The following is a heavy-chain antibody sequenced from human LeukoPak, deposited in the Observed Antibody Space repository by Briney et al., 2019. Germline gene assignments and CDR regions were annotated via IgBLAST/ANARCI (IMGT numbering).Heavy chain of an antibody. CDR2: IYTSGST. J-gene: IGHJ4*02. V-gene: IGHV4-4*07. CDR3: ARSYYHKVGFYYHYFDY. Sequence: SETLSLTCTVSGGSIRGDYWSWIRHPARQGLERSGRIYTSGSTNYNPSLSSRVTISVYKSKNKIPLKLTSVTAADTAVYYCARSYYHKVGFYYHYFDYWGQGILVTVSS. CDR1: GGSIRGDY. D-gene: IGHD3-22*01.